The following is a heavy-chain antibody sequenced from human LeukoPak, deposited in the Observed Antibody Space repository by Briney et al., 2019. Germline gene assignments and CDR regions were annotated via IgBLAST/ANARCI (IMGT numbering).Heavy chain of an antibody. V-gene: IGHV1-46*01. CDR1: GYTFTSYY. J-gene: IGHJ4*02. Sequence: ASVKVSCKASGYTFTSYYMHWVRQAPGQGLEWMGIINPSDITTSYAQKFQGRVTITADESTSTAYMELSSLRSEDTAVYYCARLVGSNYYDSSGYYDYWGQGTLVTVSS. D-gene: IGHD3-22*01. CDR2: INPSDITT. CDR3: ARLVGSNYYDSSGYYDY.